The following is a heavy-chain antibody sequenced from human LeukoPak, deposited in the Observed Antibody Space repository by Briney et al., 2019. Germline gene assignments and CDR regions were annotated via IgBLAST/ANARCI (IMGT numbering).Heavy chain of an antibody. CDR1: GCTFSSYW. Sequence: GGSLRLSCAASGCTFSSYWMSWVRQAPGKGLEWVANIKQDGSEKYYVDSVKGRFTISRDNAKNSLYLQMNSLRAEDTAVYYCARDARMGNYYYDELGYWGQGTLVTVSS. CDR3: ARDARMGNYYYDELGY. D-gene: IGHD3-22*01. J-gene: IGHJ4*02. CDR2: IKQDGSEK. V-gene: IGHV3-7*01.